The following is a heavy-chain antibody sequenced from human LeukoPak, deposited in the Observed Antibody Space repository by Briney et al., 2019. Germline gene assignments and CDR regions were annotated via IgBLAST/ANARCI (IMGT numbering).Heavy chain of an antibody. CDR3: AKDGEFIVVVIVDY. CDR1: GFTFSSYW. CDR2: INSDGSST. V-gene: IGHV3-74*01. D-gene: IGHD2-21*01. Sequence: PGGSLRLSCAASGFTFSSYWMHWVRQAPGKGLVWVSRINSDGSSTSYADSVKGRFTISRDNSKNTLYLQMNSLRAEDTAVYYCAKDGEFIVVVIVDYWGQGTLVTVSS. J-gene: IGHJ4*02.